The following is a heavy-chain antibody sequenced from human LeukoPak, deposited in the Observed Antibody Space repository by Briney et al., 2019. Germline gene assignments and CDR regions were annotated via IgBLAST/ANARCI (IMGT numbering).Heavy chain of an antibody. V-gene: IGHV4-39*07. J-gene: IGHJ4*02. CDR1: GGSISSSSYY. D-gene: IGHD6-25*01. Sequence: SETLSLTCTVSGGSISSSSYYWGWIRQPPGKGLEWIGSIYYSGSTYYNPSLKSRVTISVDTSKNQFSLKLSSVTAADTAVYYCARDRSGIAFDYWGQGTLVTVSS. CDR3: ARDRSGIAFDY. CDR2: IYYSGST.